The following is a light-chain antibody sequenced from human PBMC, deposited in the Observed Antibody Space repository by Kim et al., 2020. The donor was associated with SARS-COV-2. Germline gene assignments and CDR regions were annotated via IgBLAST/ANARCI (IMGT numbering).Light chain of an antibody. J-gene: IGKJ4*01. V-gene: IGKV1-5*03. CDR3: QQYSNYPLT. CDR1: QSIRSW. CDR2: KAS. Sequence: ASVGDRVNITCRASQSIRSWLAWYQQKPGNAPNLLIYKASTLESGVPSRFSGSGSGTEFTLTISSLQPDDVASYYCQQYSNYPLTFGGGTKVDIK.